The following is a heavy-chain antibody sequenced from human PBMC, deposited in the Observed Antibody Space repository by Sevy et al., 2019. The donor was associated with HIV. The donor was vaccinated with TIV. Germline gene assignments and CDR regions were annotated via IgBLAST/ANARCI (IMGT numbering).Heavy chain of an antibody. CDR1: GFNFASYD. V-gene: IGHV1-8*02. Sequence: ASVKVSCKASGFNFASYDIYWVRQATGQGLEWMGWMNTNTGNTGFAQKFQGRVTMTRNTSITTAYMELSNLRSEDTAVDYCARVSGWDLGYGMDVWGQGTTVTVSS. D-gene: IGHD6-19*01. J-gene: IGHJ6*02. CDR2: MNTNTGNT. CDR3: ARVSGWDLGYGMDV.